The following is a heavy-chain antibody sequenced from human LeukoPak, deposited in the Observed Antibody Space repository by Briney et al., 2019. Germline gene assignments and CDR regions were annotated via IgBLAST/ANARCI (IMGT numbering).Heavy chain of an antibody. Sequence: GGSLRLSYAASGFTFSSNAMHWVRQAPGKGLEWVTVISYDGINEYYADSVKGRFTISRDNSKNTLYLQMNSLRAEDTAIYYCAKNEGSGLVYYYMDVWGKGTTVTISS. CDR3: AKNEGSGLVYYYMDV. CDR2: ISYDGINE. J-gene: IGHJ6*03. D-gene: IGHD3-10*01. V-gene: IGHV3-30-3*02. CDR1: GFTFSSNA.